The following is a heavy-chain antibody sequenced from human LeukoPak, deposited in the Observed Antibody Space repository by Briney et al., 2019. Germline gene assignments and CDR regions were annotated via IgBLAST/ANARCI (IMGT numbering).Heavy chain of an antibody. CDR2: INHSGST. CDR3: ARVTSYYDSSGYYFDY. Sequence: SETLSLTCVVYGGSFSGSFSGYYWSWIRQPPGKGLEWIGKINHSGSTDYNPSLESRVTISVDTSMNQLSLRLYSVTAADTAMYYCARVTSYYDSSGYYFDYWGQGTLVTVSS. J-gene: IGHJ4*02. CDR1: GGSFSGSFSGYY. V-gene: IGHV4-34*01. D-gene: IGHD3-22*01.